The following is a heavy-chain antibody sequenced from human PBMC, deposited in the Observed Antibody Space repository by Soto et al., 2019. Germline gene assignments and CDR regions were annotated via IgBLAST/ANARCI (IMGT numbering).Heavy chain of an antibody. CDR2: IEGDGSGF. CDR1: GFSFSSYW. CDR3: ASTISMIRGHGMDV. V-gene: IGHV3-74*01. Sequence: EVQLVESGGGLVQPGESLRLSCAASGFSFSSYWMHWVRQVPGKGLVWVSRIEGDGSGFSYADSVKGRFTISRDNXXSTVYLQMNSLRAEDTAVYYCASTISMIRGHGMDVWGQGTTVTVSS. J-gene: IGHJ6*02. D-gene: IGHD3-10*01.